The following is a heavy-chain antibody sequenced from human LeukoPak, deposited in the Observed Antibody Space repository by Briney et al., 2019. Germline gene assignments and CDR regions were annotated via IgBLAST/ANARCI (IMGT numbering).Heavy chain of an antibody. V-gene: IGHV3-30*02. D-gene: IGHD3-9*01. Sequence: GGSLRLSCAASGFIFSSYGMHWVRQAPGKGLEWVAFIRYDGSNTYYADSVKGRFTISRDNSKNTLYLQMNSLRAEDTAVYYCANGKHYDILTGYTWGRFGDYWGQGTLVTVSS. CDR1: GFIFSSYG. J-gene: IGHJ4*02. CDR3: ANGKHYDILTGYTWGRFGDY. CDR2: IRYDGSNT.